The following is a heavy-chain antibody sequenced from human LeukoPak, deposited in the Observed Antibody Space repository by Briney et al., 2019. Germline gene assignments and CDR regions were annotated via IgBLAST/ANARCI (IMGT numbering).Heavy chain of an antibody. CDR1: GYTFPSYG. CDR3: ARGGRAAAGRGYYYYMDV. V-gene: IGHV1-18*01. J-gene: IGHJ6*03. Sequence: ASVKVSCKASGYTFPSYGISWVRQAPGQGLEWMGWISPYNGNTNYAQRLQDRVTMTTDTSTNTAYMELRSLTSDDTAVYYCARGGRAAAGRGYYYYMDVWGKGTTVTISS. D-gene: IGHD6-13*01. CDR2: ISPYNGNT.